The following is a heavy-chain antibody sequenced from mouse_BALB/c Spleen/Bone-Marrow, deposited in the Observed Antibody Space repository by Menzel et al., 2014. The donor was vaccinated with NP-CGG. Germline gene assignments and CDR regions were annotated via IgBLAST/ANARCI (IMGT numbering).Heavy chain of an antibody. CDR1: GISITTGNYS. V-gene: IGHV3-5*02. D-gene: IGHD2-4*01. CDR3: ARGAMITTRYFDY. CDR2: IYYSGTI. J-gene: IGHJ2*01. Sequence: DVKLQESGPGLVKPSQTVSLTCTVTGISITTGNYSWSWIRQFPGNKLEWIGYIYYSGTITYNPSLTSRTTITRDTSXNQFILEMNSLTAEDTATYYCARGAMITTRYFDYWGQGTTLTVSS.